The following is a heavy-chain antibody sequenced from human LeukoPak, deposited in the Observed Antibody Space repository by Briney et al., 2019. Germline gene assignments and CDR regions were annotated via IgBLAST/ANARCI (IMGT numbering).Heavy chain of an antibody. CDR3: AKGLGVASLIVDALDM. V-gene: IGHV3-9*03. D-gene: IGHD3/OR15-3a*01. CDR1: GFTFHDYA. J-gene: IGHJ3*02. Sequence: GGSLRLSCAASGFTFHDYAMHWVRQVPGKGLEWISVITWNSGSVLYADSVRGRFTISRDNAKNSPYLQMNSLRPEDMAFYYCAKGLGVASLIVDALDMWGQGTMVTV. CDR2: ITWNSGSV.